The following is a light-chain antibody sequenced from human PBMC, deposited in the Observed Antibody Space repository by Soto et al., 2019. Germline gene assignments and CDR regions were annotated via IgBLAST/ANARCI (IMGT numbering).Light chain of an antibody. CDR1: QGITSY. CDR2: DAS. V-gene: IGKV1-13*02. Sequence: IHFTQPPYSLSASVVDIVTITCRASQGITSYLAWYQQKPGKAPKLLMYDASSLESGVPSRFSGSGSGTEFTLTISSLQNDDFATYYCQQYNSYSWTFGQGTKVDIK. J-gene: IGKJ1*01. CDR3: QQYNSYSWT.